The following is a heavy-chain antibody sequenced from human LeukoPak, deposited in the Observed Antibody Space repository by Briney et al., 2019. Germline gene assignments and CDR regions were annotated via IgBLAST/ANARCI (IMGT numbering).Heavy chain of an antibody. V-gene: IGHV3-74*01. CDR2: INTDGRIT. CDR3: ARDISGLRDY. Sequence: GSLRLSCAASGFTFSSYAMSWVRQAPGKGLVWVSRINTDGRITSHADSVKGRFTISRDNAKNTLYLQMNGLRVDDTAVYYCARDISGLRDYWGQGTLVTVSS. D-gene: IGHD3/OR15-3a*01. J-gene: IGHJ4*02. CDR1: GFTFSSYA.